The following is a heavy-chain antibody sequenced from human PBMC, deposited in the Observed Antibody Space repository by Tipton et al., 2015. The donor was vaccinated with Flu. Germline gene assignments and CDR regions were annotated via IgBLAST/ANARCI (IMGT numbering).Heavy chain of an antibody. V-gene: IGHV3-7*01. J-gene: IGHJ3*01. D-gene: IGHD1-26*01. CDR1: GFSFSSYE. CDR3: VRAVGATGSL. Sequence: SLRLSCATSGFSFSSYEMIWVRQAPGKGLEWVANINQDGSVKYYVDSVKGRFTISRDNAKNSLYLQMNSLRAEDTALYYCVRAVGATGSLWGQGTMVTVSS. CDR2: INQDGSVK.